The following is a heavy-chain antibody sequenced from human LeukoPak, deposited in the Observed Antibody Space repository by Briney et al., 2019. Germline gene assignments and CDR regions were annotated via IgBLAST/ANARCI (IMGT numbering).Heavy chain of an antibody. CDR2: ISYDGSNK. D-gene: IGHD3-22*01. Sequence: GGSLRLSCATSGFTFSNYAIHWVRQAPGKGLEWVAVISYDGSNKYYADSVKGRFTISRDNSKNTLYLQMNSLRAEDTAVYYCAKDFYYDSSGYCLDYWGQGTLVTVSS. V-gene: IGHV3-30*04. CDR1: GFTFSNYA. J-gene: IGHJ4*02. CDR3: AKDFYYDSSGYCLDY.